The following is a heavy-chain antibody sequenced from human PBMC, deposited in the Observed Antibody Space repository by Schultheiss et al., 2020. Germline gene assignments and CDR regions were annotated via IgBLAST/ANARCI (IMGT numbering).Heavy chain of an antibody. CDR2: FYTGGST. CDR3: ARLSTGTTDY. V-gene: IGHV4-61*02. CDR1: GGSISSGSYF. J-gene: IGHJ4*02. D-gene: IGHD1-1*01. Sequence: SQTLSLTCTVSGGSISSGSYFWNWIRQPAGKGLEWIGLFYTGGSTYYNPSLKSRVTISVDTSKNQFSLELTSVTAADTAVYYCARLSTGTTDYWGQGTLVTVSS.